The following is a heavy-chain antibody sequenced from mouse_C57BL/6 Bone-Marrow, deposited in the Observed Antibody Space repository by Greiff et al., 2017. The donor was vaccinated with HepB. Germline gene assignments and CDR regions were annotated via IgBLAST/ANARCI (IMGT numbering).Heavy chain of an antibody. J-gene: IGHJ1*03. Sequence: VQLQQSGAELARPGASVKLSCKASGYTFTSYGISWVKQRTGQGLEWIGEIYPRSGNTYYNEKFKGKATLTADKSSSTAYMELRSLTSEDSAVYFCASCALFTSVVAFWYFDDWGKGTTVTVSS. D-gene: IGHD1-1*01. CDR3: ASCALFTSVVAFWYFDD. CDR2: IYPRSGNT. CDR1: GYTFTSYG. V-gene: IGHV1-81*01.